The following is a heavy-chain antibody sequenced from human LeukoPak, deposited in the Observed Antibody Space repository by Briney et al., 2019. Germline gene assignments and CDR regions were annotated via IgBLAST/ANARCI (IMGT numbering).Heavy chain of an antibody. CDR3: ARHDPPRWPYYFD. CDR2: IYNSGST. D-gene: IGHD2/OR15-2a*01. Sequence: SETLSLTCTVSGGSISSSNYYWGWIRQPPGKGLEWIGSIYNSGSTYYNSSLTSRVTISVDTSKNQFSLKLTSVTAADTAVYFCARHDPPRWPYYFDGGQGTLVTVSS. V-gene: IGHV4-39*01. CDR1: GGSISSSNYY. J-gene: IGHJ4*02.